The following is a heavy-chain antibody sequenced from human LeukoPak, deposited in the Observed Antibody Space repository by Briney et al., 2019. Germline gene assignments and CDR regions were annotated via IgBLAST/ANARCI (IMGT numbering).Heavy chain of an antibody. CDR1: GFTFSSYS. D-gene: IGHD3-3*01. J-gene: IGHJ3*02. Sequence: GGSLRLSCAASGFTFSSYSMNWVRQAPGKGLGWVSSISSSSSYIYYADSGKGRFTISRDNAKNSLYLQMNSLRAEDTAVYYCARGNFLYYDFWSGYPDAFDIWGQGTMVTVSS. V-gene: IGHV3-21*01. CDR2: ISSSSSYI. CDR3: ARGNFLYYDFWSGYPDAFDI.